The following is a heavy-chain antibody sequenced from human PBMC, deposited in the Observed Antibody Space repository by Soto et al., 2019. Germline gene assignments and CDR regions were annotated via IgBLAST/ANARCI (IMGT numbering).Heavy chain of an antibody. D-gene: IGHD3-10*01. V-gene: IGHV1-69*01. CDR2: IIPIFGTA. Sequence: QVQLVQSGAEVKKPGSSVKVSCKASGGTFSSYAISWVRQAPGQGLEWMGGIIPIFGTANYAQKFQGRVTITADESTSTAYMELSSLRSEDTAVYYCVKLTRMVRGVWYWFDPWGQGTLVTVSS. J-gene: IGHJ5*02. CDR1: GGTFSSYA. CDR3: VKLTRMVRGVWYWFDP.